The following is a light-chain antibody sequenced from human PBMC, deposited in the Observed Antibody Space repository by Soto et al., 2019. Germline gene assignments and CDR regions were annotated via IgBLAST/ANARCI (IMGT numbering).Light chain of an antibody. CDR2: TAS. V-gene: IGKV1-39*01. CDR3: QQTDSFPIT. Sequence: DIQMTQSPSSLSASVGDRVTITCRAGQSISSYLNWYQQKPGKAPNLLIYTASNLQSGVPSRFSCSGSGTHFTLTISSLQPEDFGTYYCQQTDSFPITFGQGTRLEIK. CDR1: QSISSY. J-gene: IGKJ5*01.